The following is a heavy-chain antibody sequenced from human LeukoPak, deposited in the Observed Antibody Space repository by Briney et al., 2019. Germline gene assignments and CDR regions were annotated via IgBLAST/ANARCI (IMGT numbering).Heavy chain of an antibody. Sequence: ASVKVSCKASGYTFTSYGISWVRQAPGQGLEWMGWISAYNGNTNYAQKPQGRVTMTTDTSTSTAYMELRSLRSDDTAVYYCARVKEWQRFLEWLLSEEYYFDYWGQGTLVTVSS. CDR3: ARVKEWQRFLEWLLSEEYYFDY. J-gene: IGHJ4*02. CDR2: ISAYNGNT. V-gene: IGHV1-18*01. CDR1: GYTFTSYG. D-gene: IGHD3-3*01.